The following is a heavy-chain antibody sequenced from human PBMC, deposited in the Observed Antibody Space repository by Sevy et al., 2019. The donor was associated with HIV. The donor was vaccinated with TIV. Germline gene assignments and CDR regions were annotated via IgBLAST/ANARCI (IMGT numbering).Heavy chain of an antibody. CDR2: LTSDGTT. V-gene: IGHV3-23*01. J-gene: IGHJ4*02. Sequence: GGSLRLSCAASGLTLTTTGMSWVRQAPGKGLEWVAGLTSDGTTYYADSVRDRFTVSRDNSKNTLYLQLNSLRADDTAVFYYAGGDTTMITDLDNWGQGTLVTVSS. CDR3: AGGDTTMITDLDN. CDR1: GLTLTTTG. D-gene: IGHD3-16*01.